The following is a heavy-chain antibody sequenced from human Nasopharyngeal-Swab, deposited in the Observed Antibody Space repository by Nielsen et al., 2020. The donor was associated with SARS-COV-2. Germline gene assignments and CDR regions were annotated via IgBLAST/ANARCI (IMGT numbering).Heavy chain of an antibody. Sequence: SDTLSLTCNVSGGSISSGGYYWSSIRQHPGKGLEWIGYIYYSGSTYYNPSLKSRVTISVDTSKNQFSLKLSSVTAADTAVYYCARNGQSPFDYWGQGTLVTVSS. CDR1: GGSISSGGYY. J-gene: IGHJ4*02. CDR3: ARNGQSPFDY. V-gene: IGHV4-31*03. D-gene: IGHD6-19*01. CDR2: IYYSGST.